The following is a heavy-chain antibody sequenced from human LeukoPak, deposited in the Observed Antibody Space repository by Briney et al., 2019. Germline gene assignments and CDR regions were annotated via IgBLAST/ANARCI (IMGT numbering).Heavy chain of an antibody. CDR1: GGSISSYY. CDR2: IYYSGST. Sequence: SETLSLTCTVSGGSISSYYWSWIRQPLGKGLEWIGYIYYSGSTNYNPSLKSRVTISVDTSKNQFSLKLSSVTAADTAVYYCARGYNYGYFDYWGQGTLVTVSS. D-gene: IGHD5-24*01. J-gene: IGHJ4*02. CDR3: ARGYNYGYFDY. V-gene: IGHV4-59*01.